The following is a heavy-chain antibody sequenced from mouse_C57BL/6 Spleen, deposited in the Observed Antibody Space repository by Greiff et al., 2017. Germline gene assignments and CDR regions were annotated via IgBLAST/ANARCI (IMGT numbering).Heavy chain of an antibody. CDR1: GFTFSSYG. D-gene: IGHD1-1*01. J-gene: IGHJ1*03. Sequence: EVKLVESGGDLVKPGGSLKLSCAASGFTFSSYGMSWVRQTPDKRLEWVATISSGGSYTYYPDSVKGSFTISRDNAKNTLYLQMSSLKSEDTAMYYCARHHDYGSSLYWYFDVWGTGTTVTVSS. CDR3: ARHHDYGSSLYWYFDV. V-gene: IGHV5-6*01. CDR2: ISSGGSYT.